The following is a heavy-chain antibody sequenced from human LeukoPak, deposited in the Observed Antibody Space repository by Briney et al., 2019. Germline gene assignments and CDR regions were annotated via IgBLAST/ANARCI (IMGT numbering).Heavy chain of an antibody. CDR3: AKDGASGLLLGANNWFDP. J-gene: IGHJ5*02. D-gene: IGHD6-19*01. Sequence: GGSLRLSCAASGFTFSSYGMSWVRQAPGKGPEWVSAISGSGGSTYYADSVKGRFTISRDNSKNTLYLQMNSLRAEDTAVYYCAKDGASGLLLGANNWFDPWGQGTLVTVSS. CDR2: ISGSGGST. V-gene: IGHV3-23*01. CDR1: GFTFSSYG.